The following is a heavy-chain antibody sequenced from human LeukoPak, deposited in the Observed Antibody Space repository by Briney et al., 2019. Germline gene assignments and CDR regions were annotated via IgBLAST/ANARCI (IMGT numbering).Heavy chain of an antibody. CDR1: GGSFSGYY. CDR2: INHSGST. Sequence: SETLSLTCAVYGGSFSGYYWSWIRQPPGKGLEWIGEINHSGSTNYNPSLKSRVTISVDTSKNQFTLKLSSVTAADTAVYYCARGEYSGSTYYFDYWGQGTLVTVSS. D-gene: IGHD1-26*01. J-gene: IGHJ4*02. V-gene: IGHV4-34*01. CDR3: ARGEYSGSTYYFDY.